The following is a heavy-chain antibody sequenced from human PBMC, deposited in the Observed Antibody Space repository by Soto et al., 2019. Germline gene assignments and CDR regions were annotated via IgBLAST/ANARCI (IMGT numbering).Heavy chain of an antibody. J-gene: IGHJ4*02. V-gene: IGHV3-9*01. CDR1: GFSFVDYS. CDR3: ARDVWSRGLGPPDS. CDR2: ISWNSGTI. Sequence: SLKISCAASGFSFVDYSMHWVRQAPGKGLEWVTGISWNSGTIGYADSVKGRFTISRDNAKNSLYLQMNSLRAEDTALYYCARDVWSRGLGPPDSWGQGTLVTVSS. D-gene: IGHD3-16*01.